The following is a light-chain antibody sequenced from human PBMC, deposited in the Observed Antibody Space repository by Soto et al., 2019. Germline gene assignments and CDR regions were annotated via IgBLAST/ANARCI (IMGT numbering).Light chain of an antibody. CDR2: SNN. J-gene: IGLJ1*01. CDR1: SSNIGSNT. CDR3: AAWDDSLNGLYV. Sequence: QSVLTQHPSASGTPGQRVTISCSGSSSNIGSNTVNWYQQLPGTAPKLLIYSNNQRPSGVPDRFSGSKSGTSASLAISGLQSEDEADYYCAAWDDSLNGLYVFGNGTKVTVL. V-gene: IGLV1-44*01.